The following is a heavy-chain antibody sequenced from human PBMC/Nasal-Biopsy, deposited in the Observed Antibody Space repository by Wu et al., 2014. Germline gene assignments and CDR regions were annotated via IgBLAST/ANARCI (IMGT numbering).Heavy chain of an antibody. CDR2: MWSDGSNR. J-gene: IGHJ4*02. D-gene: IGHD1-14*01. V-gene: IGHV3-33*02. CDR3: ARIANRYFDS. CDR1: GFTFSHYG. Sequence: LRLSCAASGFTFSHYGIHWVRQAPGKGLEWVAVMWSDGSNRDYADSVKGRFSISRDTSTSTVLLQMDSLRAEDTAVYYCARIANRYFDSWGQGTLVTVSS.